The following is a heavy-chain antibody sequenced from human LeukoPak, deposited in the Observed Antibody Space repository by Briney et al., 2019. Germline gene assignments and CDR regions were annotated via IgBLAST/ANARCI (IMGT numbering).Heavy chain of an antibody. CDR3: ARAQLAWDAAN. D-gene: IGHD6-13*01. V-gene: IGHV3-74*01. CDR2: INSDGSIT. Sequence: GGSLRLSCAASGFTFSSYWMHWVRQVPGKGLVWISRINSDGSITSNGDSVKGRFTASRDNAKNSLYLQMNSLRAEDTAVYYCARAQLAWDAANWGQGTLVTVSS. CDR1: GFTFSSYW. J-gene: IGHJ4*02.